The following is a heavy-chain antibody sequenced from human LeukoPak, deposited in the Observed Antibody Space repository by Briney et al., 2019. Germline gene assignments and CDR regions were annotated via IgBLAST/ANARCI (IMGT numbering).Heavy chain of an antibody. Sequence: GASVKVSCKASGYTFTNFPIGWVRQAPGQGLEWMGWISAYNGYTKYAPSLQGRVTMTTDTSTSTAYMQLRSLRSDDTAMYYCARVGGNYEGLIDYWGQGTLVTASS. D-gene: IGHD1-26*01. CDR2: ISAYNGYT. J-gene: IGHJ4*02. CDR1: GYTFTNFP. V-gene: IGHV1-18*01. CDR3: ARVGGNYEGLIDY.